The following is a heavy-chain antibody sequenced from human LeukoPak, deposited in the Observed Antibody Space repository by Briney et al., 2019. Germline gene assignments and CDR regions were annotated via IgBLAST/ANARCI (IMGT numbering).Heavy chain of an antibody. D-gene: IGHD1-26*01. Sequence: PSQTLSLTCAVSGGSISSGGYSWSWIRQPPGKGLEWIGYIYHSGSTYYNPSLKSRVTISVDRSKNQFSLKLSSVTAADAAVYYCARGPVSVVGAFNYWGQGTLVTVSS. V-gene: IGHV4-30-2*01. J-gene: IGHJ4*02. CDR2: IYHSGST. CDR3: ARGPVSVVGAFNY. CDR1: GGSISSGGYS.